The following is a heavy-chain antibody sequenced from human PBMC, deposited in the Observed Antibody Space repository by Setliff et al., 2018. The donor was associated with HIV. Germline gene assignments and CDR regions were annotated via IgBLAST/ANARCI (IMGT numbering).Heavy chain of an antibody. Sequence: GGSLRLSCEASGFTFSDYDFHWVRQAAGKGLEWVSAIGTGGDTYYVDSVKGRFTISRENARNSLYLQMNSLRAGDTAVYYCARERRTVYTGGHYFYGIDVWGQGTAVTVSS. CDR2: IGTGGDT. V-gene: IGHV3-13*01. J-gene: IGHJ6*02. CDR3: ARERRTVYTGGHYFYGIDV. CDR1: GFTFSDYD. D-gene: IGHD3-16*01.